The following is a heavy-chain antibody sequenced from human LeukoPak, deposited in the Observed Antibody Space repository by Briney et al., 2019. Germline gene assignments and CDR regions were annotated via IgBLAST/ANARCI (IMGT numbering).Heavy chain of an antibody. CDR2: IYYSGST. J-gene: IGHJ4*02. CDR3: ARASGYCSSTSCYTPFDY. V-gene: IGHV4-59*01. D-gene: IGHD2-2*02. CDR1: GGSISSYY. Sequence: NPSETLSLTCTVSGGSISSYYWSWIRQPPGKGLEWIGYIYYSGSTNYNPSLKSRVTISVDTSKNQFSLKLSSVTAADTAVYYCARASGYCSSTSCYTPFDYWGQGTLVTVSS.